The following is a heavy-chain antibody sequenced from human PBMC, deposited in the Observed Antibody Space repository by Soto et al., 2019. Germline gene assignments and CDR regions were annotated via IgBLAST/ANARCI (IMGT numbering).Heavy chain of an antibody. J-gene: IGHJ5*02. CDR1: AGSISSDGYY. CDR2: IYYSGST. Sequence: QVQLQQSGPGLVNPSQTLSLTCTVSAGSISSDGYYWSWIRQHPGKGLEWIAYIYYSGSTYYNTYLRGRVTISVDTSKNQFSLKLSSVTAADTAVYYCARWWLEYNWFARLGQGTLVTLSS. V-gene: IGHV4-31*03. CDR3: ARWWLEYNWFAR. D-gene: IGHD6-19*01.